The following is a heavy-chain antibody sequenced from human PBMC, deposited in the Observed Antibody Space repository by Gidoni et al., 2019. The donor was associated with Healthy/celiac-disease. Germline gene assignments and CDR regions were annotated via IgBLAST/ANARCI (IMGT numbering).Heavy chain of an antibody. CDR3: ARDRSGSYSFQH. D-gene: IGHD1-26*01. Sequence: QAPGQGLEWMGGIIPIFGTANYAPKFQGRVTITADESTSTAYMELSSLSSEDTAVYYCARDRSGSYSFQHWGQGTLVTVSS. J-gene: IGHJ1*01. V-gene: IGHV1-69*01. CDR2: IIPIFGTA.